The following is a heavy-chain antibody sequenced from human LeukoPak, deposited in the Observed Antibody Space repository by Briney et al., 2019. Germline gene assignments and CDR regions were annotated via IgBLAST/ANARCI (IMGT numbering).Heavy chain of an antibody. CDR2: ISGSGGST. J-gene: IGHJ4*02. CDR3: AKDMSVYSGYDDY. Sequence: GGSLRLSCAASGFTFSSYAMSWVRQARGKGLEWVSDISGSGGSTYYADSVKGRFTISRDNSKNTLYLQMNSLRAEDTAVYYCAKDMSVYSGYDDYWGQGTLVTVSS. D-gene: IGHD5-12*01. V-gene: IGHV3-23*01. CDR1: GFTFSSYA.